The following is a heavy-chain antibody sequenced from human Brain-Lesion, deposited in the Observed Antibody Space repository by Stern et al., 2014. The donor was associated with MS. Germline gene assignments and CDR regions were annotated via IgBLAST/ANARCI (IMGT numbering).Heavy chain of an antibody. D-gene: IGHD1-14*01. J-gene: IGHJ4*02. CDR2: ISWNSGTI. CDR1: GFTFDDYA. Sequence: EVQLVESGGNLVQPGRPLRLSGAAFGFTFDDYAMHWVRQAPGKGLGWAPGISWNSGTIGYADSVKGRFTTSRDNAYSSLYLQMNSLRPEDTALYYCARDITGSSAYFAYWGQGTLVTVSS. V-gene: IGHV3-9*01. CDR3: ARDITGSSAYFAY.